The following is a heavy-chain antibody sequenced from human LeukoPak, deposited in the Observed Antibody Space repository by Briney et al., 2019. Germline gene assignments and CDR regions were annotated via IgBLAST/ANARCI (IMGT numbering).Heavy chain of an antibody. V-gene: IGHV3-64D*06. CDR2: ISSNGGST. CDR3: VKVSSSGWHEGDYFDY. D-gene: IGHD6-19*01. J-gene: IGHJ4*02. Sequence: GGSLRLSCSASGFTFSIYAMHWVRQAPGKGLEYVSAISSNGGSTYFADSVKARFSISRDNSKNTLDLQMSSLRAEDTAVYFCVKVSSSGWHEGDYFDYWGQGTLVTVS. CDR1: GFTFSIYA.